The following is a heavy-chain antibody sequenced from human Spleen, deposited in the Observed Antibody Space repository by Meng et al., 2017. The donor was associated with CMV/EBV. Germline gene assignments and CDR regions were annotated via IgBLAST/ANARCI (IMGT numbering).Heavy chain of an antibody. CDR3: ARDRAGYAFWSAQHYPDVFDI. CDR1: GYTFTSYG. J-gene: IGHJ3*02. D-gene: IGHD3-3*01. Sequence: ASVKVSCKASGYTFTSYGISWVRQAPGQGLEWMGWISAYNGNTNYAQKLQGRVTMTTDTSTSTAYMELRSLRSDDTAVYYCARDRAGYAFWSAQHYPDVFDIWGQGTMVTVSS. V-gene: IGHV1-18*01. CDR2: ISAYNGNT.